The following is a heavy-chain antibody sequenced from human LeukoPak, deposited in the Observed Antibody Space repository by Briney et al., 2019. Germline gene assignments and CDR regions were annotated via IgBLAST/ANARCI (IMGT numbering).Heavy chain of an antibody. CDR3: ARGSHSSFDY. V-gene: IGHV6-1*01. J-gene: IGHJ4*02. D-gene: IGHD3-10*01. Sequence: SQTLSLTWAISGDSLSNNNVAWNWIRQSPSRGLEWLGRTYYRPKFNTDYAVSVKSRIAINSDTSKNQFSLQLNSVTPEDTGVYYCARGSHSSFDYWGQGTLATVSS. CDR1: GDSLSNNNVA. CDR2: TYYRPKFNT.